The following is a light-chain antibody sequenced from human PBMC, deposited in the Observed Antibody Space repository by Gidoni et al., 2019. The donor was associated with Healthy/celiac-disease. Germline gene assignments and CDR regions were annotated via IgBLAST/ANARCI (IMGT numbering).Light chain of an antibody. J-gene: IGKJ4*01. Sequence: DIQMTQSPSTLSASVGDRVTITCRASQSISSWLAWYQQKPGKAPKLLIYDASSLESGVPSRFSGSGSGTEFTLTISSLQPDDFATYYCQQDNSYPLGITFGGGTKVEIK. V-gene: IGKV1-5*01. CDR1: QSISSW. CDR3: QQDNSYPLGIT. CDR2: DAS.